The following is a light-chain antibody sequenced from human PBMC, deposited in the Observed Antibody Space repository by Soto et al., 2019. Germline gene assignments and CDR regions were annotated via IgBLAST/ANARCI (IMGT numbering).Light chain of an antibody. CDR3: MQALQTSIT. CDR2: LGS. CDR1: QSLLHSNGYNY. V-gene: IGKV2-28*01. Sequence: DIVMTQSPLSLPVTPGEPASISCRSSQSLLHSNGYNYLDWYLQKPGQSPQLLIYLGSNRASGDPDRFSGSGSGTDFTLKISRVEAEDVGVYYCMQALQTSITFGQGTRLEI. J-gene: IGKJ5*01.